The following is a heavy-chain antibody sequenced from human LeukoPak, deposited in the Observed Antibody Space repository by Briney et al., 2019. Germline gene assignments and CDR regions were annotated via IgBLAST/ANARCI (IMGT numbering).Heavy chain of an antibody. J-gene: IGHJ5*02. Sequence: SETLSLTCTVSGXSISSYYGSWIRQPPGKGLEWIGYIYYSGSTNYNPSLKSRVTISVDTSKNQFSLKLSSVTAADTAVCYCARNEVEGYCSGGSCYENWFDPWGQGTLVTVSS. D-gene: IGHD2-15*01. V-gene: IGHV4-59*08. CDR2: IYYSGST. CDR1: GXSISSYY. CDR3: ARNEVEGYCSGGSCYENWFDP.